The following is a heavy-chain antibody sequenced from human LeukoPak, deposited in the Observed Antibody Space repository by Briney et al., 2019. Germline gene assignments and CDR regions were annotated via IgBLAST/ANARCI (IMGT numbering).Heavy chain of an antibody. CDR2: IWDDENKK. J-gene: IGHJ4*02. CDR1: GFIFCRYG. D-gene: IGHD6-25*01. Sequence: GGSSKLSCAASGFIFCRYGMQWVGQAPGKGLEWVAVIWDDENKKYYADSVKGRFSISRDNSQNMLFLHMNSLRPEDTAVYYCARGRLQLAQYFDYWGQGTLVSVSS. V-gene: IGHV3-33*01. CDR3: ARGRLQLAQYFDY.